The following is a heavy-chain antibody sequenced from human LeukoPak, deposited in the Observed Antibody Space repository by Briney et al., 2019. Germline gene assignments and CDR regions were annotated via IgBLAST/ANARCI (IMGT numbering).Heavy chain of an antibody. CDR3: AKRISSWYIDGMDV. V-gene: IGHV3-30*04. J-gene: IGHJ6*02. D-gene: IGHD6-13*01. Sequence: GKSLRLSCAAPGFTFSGYPIHWVRQAPGKGLEWVAVISYDGSNKYYADSVKGRFTISRDNSKNTLYLQMNSLRAEDTAVYYCAKRISSWYIDGMDVWGQGTTVTVSS. CDR1: GFTFSGYP. CDR2: ISYDGSNK.